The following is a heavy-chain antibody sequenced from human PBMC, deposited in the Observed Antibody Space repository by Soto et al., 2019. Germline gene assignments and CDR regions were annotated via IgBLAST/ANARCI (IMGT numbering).Heavy chain of an antibody. V-gene: IGHV3-11*03. J-gene: IGHJ4*02. Sequence: PGGSLILSCAASGFTLADYYMTWIRQAPGKGLEWVSSISSSGSHTNYADSVKGRFTISRDNAKNSLYLQMNSLRVNDTAVYYCARLLSTSWYRPADYWGQGILVTVS. CDR2: ISSSGSHT. CDR1: GFTLADYY. CDR3: ARLLSTSWYRPADY. D-gene: IGHD2-2*01.